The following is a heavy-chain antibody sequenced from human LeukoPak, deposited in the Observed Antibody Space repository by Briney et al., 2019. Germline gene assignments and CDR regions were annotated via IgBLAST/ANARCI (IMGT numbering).Heavy chain of an antibody. CDR3: ARDGRGIEVAGNYYFGMDV. D-gene: IGHD6-19*01. Sequence: SETLSLTCTVSGGSISSYYWSWIRQPPGKGLEWIGYIHYSGSTTYNPSLRSRVTISIDTSKNQFSLNLKSVTAADTAVYYCARDGRGIEVAGNYYFGMDVWGQGTTVTVS. V-gene: IGHV4-59*01. J-gene: IGHJ6*02. CDR2: IHYSGST. CDR1: GGSISSYY.